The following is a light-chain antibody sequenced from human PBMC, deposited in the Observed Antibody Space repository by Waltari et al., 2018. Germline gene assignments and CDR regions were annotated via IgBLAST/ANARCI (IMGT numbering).Light chain of an antibody. CDR3: CSYAGSWV. Sequence: QSALTQPRSVSGSTAQRVTIPVTEIGSEVGDFKYVSWYQQHPGKAPKHVIYDVTPRPSWVPDRFSGSRSGYSASLTVSGLQGEDEADYYCCSYAGSWVFGGGTKLTVL. CDR2: DVT. V-gene: IGLV2-11*01. J-gene: IGLJ3*02. CDR1: GSEVGDFKY.